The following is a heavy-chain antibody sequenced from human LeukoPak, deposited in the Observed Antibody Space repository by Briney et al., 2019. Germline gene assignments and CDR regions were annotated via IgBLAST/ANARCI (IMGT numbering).Heavy chain of an antibody. Sequence: PGGSLRLSCAASGFTFSNAWMSWVRQAPGKGLEWVGRIKSKTDGGTTDYAAPVKGRFTISRDDSTNTLYLQMNSLKTEDTAVYYCATGVVVSANHDGYWGQGTLVTVSS. J-gene: IGHJ4*02. V-gene: IGHV3-15*01. CDR1: GFTFSNAW. CDR2: IKSKTDGGTT. D-gene: IGHD2-15*01. CDR3: ATGVVVSANHDGY.